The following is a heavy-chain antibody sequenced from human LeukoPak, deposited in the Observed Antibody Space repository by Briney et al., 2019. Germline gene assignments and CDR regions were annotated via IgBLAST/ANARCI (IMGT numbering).Heavy chain of an antibody. CDR2: ISACNGNT. V-gene: IGHV1-18*01. D-gene: IGHD3-16*02. Sequence: ASVKVSCKASGYTFTSYGITWVRQAPGQGLEWMGWISACNGNTNYAQKVQGRVTMTTDTSTNTAYMELRSLRSDDTAVYYCARDSYDYVWGSYRTLNSWGQGTLVTVSS. CDR3: ARDSYDYVWGSYRTLNS. CDR1: GYTFTSYG. J-gene: IGHJ5*02.